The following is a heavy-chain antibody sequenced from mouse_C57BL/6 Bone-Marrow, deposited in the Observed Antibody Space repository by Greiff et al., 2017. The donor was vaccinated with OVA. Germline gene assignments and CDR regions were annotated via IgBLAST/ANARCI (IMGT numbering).Heavy chain of an antibody. CDR2: ISSGGDYI. Sequence: EVQVVESGEGLVKPGGSLKLSCAASGFTFSSYAMSWVRQTPEKRLEWVAYISSGGDYIYYADTVKGRFTISRDNARNTLYLQMSSLKSEDTAMYYCTREVYSNYDYYARDYWGQGTSVTVSS. D-gene: IGHD2-5*01. CDR1: GFTFSSYA. V-gene: IGHV5-9-1*02. CDR3: TREVYSNYDYYARDY. J-gene: IGHJ4*01.